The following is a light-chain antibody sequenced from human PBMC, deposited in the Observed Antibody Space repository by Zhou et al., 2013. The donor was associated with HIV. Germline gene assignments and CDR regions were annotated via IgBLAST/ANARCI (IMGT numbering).Light chain of an antibody. J-gene: IGKJ1*01. V-gene: IGKV3-11*01. CDR2: DAS. CDR1: QSVSSS. Sequence: EIVLTQSPGTLSLSPGERATLSCRASQSVSSSLAWYQQRPGQAPRLLIYDASNRAPGIPARFSGSGSGTDFTLTISSLEPEDFAVYSCQQRSNWPPTFGQGTKVEI. CDR3: QQRSNWPPT.